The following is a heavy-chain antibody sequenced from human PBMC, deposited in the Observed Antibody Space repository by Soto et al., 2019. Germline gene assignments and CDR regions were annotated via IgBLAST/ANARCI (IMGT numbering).Heavy chain of an antibody. J-gene: IGHJ5*02. D-gene: IGHD3-10*01. CDR2: ISYDGSNK. Sequence: LRRSCAASGFTFSSYAMHWVRQAPGKGLEWVAVISYDGSNKYYADSVKGRFTISRDNSKNTLYLQMNSLRAEDTAVYYCARDGDEITMVRGVISYWFDPWGQGTLVTVSS. V-gene: IGHV3-30-3*01. CDR1: GFTFSSYA. CDR3: ARDGDEITMVRGVISYWFDP.